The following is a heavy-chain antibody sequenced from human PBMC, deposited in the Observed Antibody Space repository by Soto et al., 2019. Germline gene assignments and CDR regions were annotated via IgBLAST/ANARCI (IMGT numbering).Heavy chain of an antibody. J-gene: IGHJ4*02. D-gene: IGHD6-6*01. CDR2: MNPNSGNT. CDR1: GYTFTSYD. V-gene: IGHV1-8*01. CDR3: ARGPNGPYSSFHDY. Sequence: QVQLVQSGAEVKKPGASVKVSCKASGYTFTSYDINWVRQATGQGLEWMGWMNPNSGNTGYAQKFQGRVTMTMNTSKSTAYMELSSLRSEDTAVYYCARGPNGPYSSFHDYWGQGTLVTVSS.